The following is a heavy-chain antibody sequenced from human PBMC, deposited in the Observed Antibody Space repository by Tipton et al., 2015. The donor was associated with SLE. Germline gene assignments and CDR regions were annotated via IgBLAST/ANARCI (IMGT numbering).Heavy chain of an antibody. D-gene: IGHD1-26*01. Sequence: TLSLTCAVYGGSFSGYYWSWIRQPPGKGLEWIGEINHSGSTNYNPSLKSRVTISVDTSKNQFSLKLSSVTAADTAVYYCARGWELRYWGQGTLVTVSS. CDR3: ARGWELRY. CDR2: INHSGST. J-gene: IGHJ4*02. CDR1: GGSFSGYY. V-gene: IGHV4-34*01.